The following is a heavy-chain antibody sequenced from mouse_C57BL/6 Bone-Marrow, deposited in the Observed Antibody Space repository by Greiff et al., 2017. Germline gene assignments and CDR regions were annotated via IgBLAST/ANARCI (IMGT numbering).Heavy chain of an antibody. Sequence: VQLQQSGPELVKPGASVKIPCKASGYTFTDYNMDWVKQSHGKSLEWIGDINPNNGGTIYNQKFKGKATLTVDKSSSTAYMELRSLTSEDTAVYYCARPDYYGSSYEGYFDVWGTGTTVTVSS. CDR1: GYTFTDYN. CDR2: INPNNGGT. CDR3: ARPDYYGSSYEGYFDV. J-gene: IGHJ1*03. V-gene: IGHV1-18*01. D-gene: IGHD1-1*01.